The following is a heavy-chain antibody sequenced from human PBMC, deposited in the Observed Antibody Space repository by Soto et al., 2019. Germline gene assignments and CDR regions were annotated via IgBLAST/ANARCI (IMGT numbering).Heavy chain of an antibody. D-gene: IGHD3-10*01. CDR1: GGSFSGYY. V-gene: IGHV4-34*01. CDR2: INHSGST. CDR3: ASNRRKNYYGSGSHYPFDY. J-gene: IGHJ4*02. Sequence: SETLSLSCAVYGGSFSGYYWSWIRQPPGKGLEWIGEINHSGSTNYNPFLKSRVTISVDTSKNQFSLKLSSVTAADTAVYYCASNRRKNYYGSGSHYPFDYWGQGTLVTVSS.